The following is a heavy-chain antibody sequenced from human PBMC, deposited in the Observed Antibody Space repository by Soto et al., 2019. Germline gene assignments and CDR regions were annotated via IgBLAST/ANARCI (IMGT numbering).Heavy chain of an antibody. CDR2: IKGKTDGGTT. Sequence: EVQLVESGGGLVKPGESLRLSCAASGLSFSNAWMNWVRQAPGKGLEWVGRIKGKTDGGTTDYAAPVKGRFTISRDDSKNTLYLQMNSLKSEDTAVYYCTTPLINDFWSGSDAFDIWGQGTMVTVSS. D-gene: IGHD3-3*01. J-gene: IGHJ3*02. V-gene: IGHV3-15*07. CDR1: GLSFSNAW. CDR3: TTPLINDFWSGSDAFDI.